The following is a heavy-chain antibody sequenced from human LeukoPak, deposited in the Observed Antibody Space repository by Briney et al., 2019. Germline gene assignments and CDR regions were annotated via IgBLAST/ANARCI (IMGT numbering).Heavy chain of an antibody. V-gene: IGHV1-18*01. Sequence: VKVSSKVIGYTFTIYGVSWVRQAPGRGLERMGWIRAYNGKTKYAQKLQGRVTLTTYTSTSTAYMELRSLRSDDTAVYYCASSKWSAGGDYYSYMDLWGKGTTVTVSS. J-gene: IGHJ6*03. CDR2: IRAYNGKT. D-gene: IGHD6-13*01. CDR3: ASSKWSAGGDYYSYMDL. CDR1: GYTFTIYG.